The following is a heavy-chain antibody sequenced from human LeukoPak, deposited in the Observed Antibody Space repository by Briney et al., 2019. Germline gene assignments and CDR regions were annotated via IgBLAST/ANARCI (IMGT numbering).Heavy chain of an antibody. Sequence: ASVKVSCKASGYTFTSYGISRVRQAPGQGLEWMGWISAYNGNTNYAQKLQGRVTMTTDTSTSTAYMELRSLRSDDTAVYYCARVVEDYVWGSYRYQKYYFDYWGQGTLVTVSS. CDR2: ISAYNGNT. CDR1: GYTFTSYG. J-gene: IGHJ4*02. CDR3: ARVVEDYVWGSYRYQKYYFDY. V-gene: IGHV1-18*01. D-gene: IGHD3-16*02.